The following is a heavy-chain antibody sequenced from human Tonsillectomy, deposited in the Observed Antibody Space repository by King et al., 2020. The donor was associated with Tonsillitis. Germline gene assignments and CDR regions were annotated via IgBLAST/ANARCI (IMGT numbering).Heavy chain of an antibody. CDR1: GYTFSGYW. D-gene: IGHD6-13*01. CDR2: IYPDDSNT. CDR3: ARLVGRKLPGGGSGWSLWFDP. J-gene: IGHJ5*02. Sequence: QLVQSGAEVRKPGESLRISCQGSGYTFSGYWLGWVRRMPGKGLDWMGIIYPDDSNTKYSPAFQGQVTISADKSINTAYLQWSSLKASDTAIYYCARLVGRKLPGGGSGWSLWFDPWGQGTLVTVSS. V-gene: IGHV5-51*01.